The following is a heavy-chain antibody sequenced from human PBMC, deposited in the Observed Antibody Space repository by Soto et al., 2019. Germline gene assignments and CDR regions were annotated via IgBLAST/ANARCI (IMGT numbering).Heavy chain of an antibody. J-gene: IGHJ6*02. D-gene: IGHD3-16*01. V-gene: IGHV1-8*01. CDR3: ARGQEVWWNAGPLGFHDLAV. CDR1: RYTFISYD. Sequence: QVQLVQSGAEVKKSGASVKVSCKASRYTFISYDINWVRQATGQGLEWMGWMNPNSGKTGYAQKFQGRVTMTRNTSINTAYMELSNLISEDTAVYYCARGQEVWWNAGPLGFHDLAVWGQGTTVTVSS. CDR2: MNPNSGKT.